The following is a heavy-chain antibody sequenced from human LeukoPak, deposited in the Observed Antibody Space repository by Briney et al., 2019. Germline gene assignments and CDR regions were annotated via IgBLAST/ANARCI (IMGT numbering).Heavy chain of an antibody. CDR3: AKDGESYDSSGYYSFDY. V-gene: IGHV3-48*03. Sequence: PGGSLRLSCATSGFIFSNYAFHWVRQAPGKGLEWISYISDSDSTKNYADSVKGRFTISRDNAKNSLSLQMNSLRAEDTAVYYCAKDGESYDSSGYYSFDYWGQGTLVTVSS. CDR2: ISDSDSTK. CDR1: GFIFSNYA. D-gene: IGHD3-22*01. J-gene: IGHJ4*02.